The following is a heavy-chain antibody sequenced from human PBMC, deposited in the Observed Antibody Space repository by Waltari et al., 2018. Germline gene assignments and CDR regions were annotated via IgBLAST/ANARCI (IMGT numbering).Heavy chain of an antibody. CDR1: GFTFSSYA. J-gene: IGHJ3*02. Sequence: EVQLVESGGGLVQPGGSLRLSCAASGFTFSSYAMHWVRQAPGKGLEYVSAISSNGGSTYYADSVKGRFTISRDNSKNTLYLQMGSLRAEDMAVYYCARDGSSHYYGSGSYSFGAFDIWGQGTMVTVSS. CDR2: ISSNGGST. D-gene: IGHD3-10*01. V-gene: IGHV3-64*07. CDR3: ARDGSSHYYGSGSYSFGAFDI.